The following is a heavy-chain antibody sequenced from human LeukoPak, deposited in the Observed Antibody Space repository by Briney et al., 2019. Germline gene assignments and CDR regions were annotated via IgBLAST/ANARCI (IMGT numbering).Heavy chain of an antibody. Sequence: ASVKVSCKASGYTFTSYGISWVRQAPGQGLEWMGWISAYNGNTNYAQKLQGRVTMTTDTSTSTAYMELRSLRSDDTAVYYCARDGPYYDILTGYKPFDYWGQGTLVTVSS. CDR3: ARDGPYYDILTGYKPFDY. V-gene: IGHV1-18*01. D-gene: IGHD3-9*01. J-gene: IGHJ4*02. CDR2: ISAYNGNT. CDR1: GYTFTSYG.